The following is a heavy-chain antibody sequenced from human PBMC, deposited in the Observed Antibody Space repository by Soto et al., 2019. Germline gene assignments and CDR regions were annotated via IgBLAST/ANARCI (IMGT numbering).Heavy chain of an antibody. D-gene: IGHD4-17*01. CDR1: GYSISSSNW. V-gene: IGHV4-28*03. CDR2: IYYSGTT. J-gene: IGHJ4*02. CDR3: ARERYGDYEY. Sequence: SETLSLTCAVSGYSISSSNWWGWIRQPPGKGLEWIGYIYYSGTTYYNPSLKSRVTISVDTSKNQFSLKLSSVTAADTAVYYCARERYGDYEYWGQGTLVTVSS.